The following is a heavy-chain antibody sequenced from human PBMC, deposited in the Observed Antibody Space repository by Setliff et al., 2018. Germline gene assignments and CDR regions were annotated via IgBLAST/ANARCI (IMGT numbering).Heavy chain of an antibody. J-gene: IGHJ4*02. Sequence: ASVKVSCKASGYTFTSYYIRWVRQAPGQGLEWMGIINPSSGTTSYAQKFQGRVTMTRDTSTSTVYMELSSLRSEDTAVYYCAREGPSMVTAPGRSGYVDWGQGTLVTVSS. CDR2: INPSSGTT. D-gene: IGHD3-22*01. CDR1: GYTFTSYY. CDR3: AREGPSMVTAPGRSGYVD. V-gene: IGHV1-46*03.